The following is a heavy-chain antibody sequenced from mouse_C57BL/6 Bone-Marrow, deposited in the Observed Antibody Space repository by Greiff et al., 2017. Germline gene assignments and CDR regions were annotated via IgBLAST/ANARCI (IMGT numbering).Heavy chain of an antibody. D-gene: IGHD2-3*01. J-gene: IGHJ2*01. CDR1: GYTFTSYW. CDR2: IYPGSGST. Sequence: QVQLQQPGAELVKPGASVQMSCKASGYTFTSYWITWVKQRPGQGLEWIGDIYPGSGSTNYNEKFKSKATLTVDTSSSTAYMQLSSLTSEDSAVYYCARWWLLSYYFDYWGQGTTLTVSS. V-gene: IGHV1-55*01. CDR3: ARWWLLSYYFDY.